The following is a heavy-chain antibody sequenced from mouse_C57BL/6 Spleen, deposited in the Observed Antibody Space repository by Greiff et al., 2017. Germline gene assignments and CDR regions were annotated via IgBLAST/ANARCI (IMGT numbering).Heavy chain of an antibody. J-gene: IGHJ2*01. CDR3: ARGVTTD. CDR2: ITPSNGGT. D-gene: IGHD2-2*01. Sequence: VQLKQPGPELVKPGASVKLSCKATGYTLTSYWMHWVKKRPGQGLEWIGNITPSNGGTNYNAKFKSKATLTVDKSYRKAYRLRSSLTSEDSAVYYCARGVTTDWGKVTTLTVSS. CDR1: GYTLTSYW. V-gene: IGHV1-53*01.